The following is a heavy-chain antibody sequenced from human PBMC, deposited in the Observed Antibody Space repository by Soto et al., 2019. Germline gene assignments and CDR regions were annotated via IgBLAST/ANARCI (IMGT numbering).Heavy chain of an antibody. CDR3: ARDHTEWLVHCDH. J-gene: IGHJ4*02. D-gene: IGHD6-19*01. Sequence: GASVKVSCKASGGTFSSYAISWVRQAPGQGLEWMGWISAYNDNTNYAQKLQGRVTMTTDTSTSTAYMELRSLRSDDTAVYYCARDHTEWLVHCDHWGQGTRVTVSS. CDR2: ISAYNDNT. CDR1: GGTFSSYA. V-gene: IGHV1-18*01.